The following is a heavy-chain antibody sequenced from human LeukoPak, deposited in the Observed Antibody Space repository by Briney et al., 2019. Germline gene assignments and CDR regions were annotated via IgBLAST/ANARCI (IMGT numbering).Heavy chain of an antibody. J-gene: IGHJ5*02. D-gene: IGHD2-15*01. CDR1: GYTFTSYG. CDR3: ARAYCSGGSCYSDFIRPNWFDP. CDR2: ISAYNGNT. V-gene: IGHV1-18*01. Sequence: ASVKVSCKASGYTFTSYGISWVRQAPGQGLEWMGWISAYNGNTNYAQKLQGRVTMTTDTSTSTAYMELRSLRSDDTAVYYCARAYCSGGSCYSDFIRPNWFDPWGQGTLVTVSS.